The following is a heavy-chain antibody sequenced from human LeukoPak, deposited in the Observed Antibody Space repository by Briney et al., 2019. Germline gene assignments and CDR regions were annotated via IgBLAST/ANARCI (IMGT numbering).Heavy chain of an antibody. V-gene: IGHV3-74*01. J-gene: IGHJ1*01. D-gene: IGHD3-22*01. CDR3: ARAPSEIGGYYPEYFRH. CDR2: IKSDGGT. CDR1: GFTFSTYW. Sequence: GGSLRLSCAASGFTFSTYWMHWVRQAPGKGLVWVSRIKSDGGTNYAGSVKGRFTISRDNAKKTVSLQMNSLRPEDTGVYYCARAPSEIGGYYPEYFRHWGQGTLVTVSS.